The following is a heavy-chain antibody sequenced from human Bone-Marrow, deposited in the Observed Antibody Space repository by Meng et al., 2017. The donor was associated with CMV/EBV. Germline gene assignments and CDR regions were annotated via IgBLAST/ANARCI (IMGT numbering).Heavy chain of an antibody. D-gene: IGHD2-2*01. CDR3: ARVYHQILDRHAFDI. Sequence: GGSLRLSCAASGFTFSSYGMYWVRQAPGKGLEWVAFIRYDGSNKYYRDSVKGRFTLSRDNSKNTLDLQMNSLRAEDTAVYYCARVYHQILDRHAFDIWGQGTMVTVSS. CDR2: IRYDGSNK. CDR1: GFTFSSYG. V-gene: IGHV3-30*02. J-gene: IGHJ3*02.